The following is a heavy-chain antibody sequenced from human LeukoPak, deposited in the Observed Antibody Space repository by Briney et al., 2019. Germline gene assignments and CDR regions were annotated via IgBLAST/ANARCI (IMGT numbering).Heavy chain of an antibody. D-gene: IGHD3-10*01. CDR3: AKAELWFGELLFDP. CDR1: GFTFDDYA. J-gene: IGHJ5*02. Sequence: GRSLRLSCAASGFTFDDYALHWVRQAPGEGLEWVSGITWNSVTIAYADSVKGRFTISRDNAKNSLYLQMNSLRAEDTALYYCAKAELWFGELLFDPWGQGTLVTVSS. V-gene: IGHV3-9*01. CDR2: ITWNSVTI.